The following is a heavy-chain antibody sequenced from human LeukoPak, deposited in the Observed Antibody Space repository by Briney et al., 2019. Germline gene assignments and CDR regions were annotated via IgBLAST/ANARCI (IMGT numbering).Heavy chain of an antibody. CDR3: VSYSSGYYFDY. Sequence: ASVKVSCKASGYTFTNYYMHWVRQAPGQGLEWMGRINPSGGNTDYAQKFQGRVTVTRDTSTSTVYMELSSLISEDTAVYYCVSYSSGYYFDYWGQGTLVTVSS. D-gene: IGHD6-25*01. CDR2: INPSGGNT. J-gene: IGHJ4*02. CDR1: GYTFTNYY. V-gene: IGHV1-46*01.